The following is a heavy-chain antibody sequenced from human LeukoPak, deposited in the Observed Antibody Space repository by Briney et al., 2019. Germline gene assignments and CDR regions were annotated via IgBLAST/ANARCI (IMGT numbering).Heavy chain of an antibody. J-gene: IGHJ4*02. CDR3: AKTPRYRAARQSHFDY. CDR1: GFTFSRFA. V-gene: IGHV3-30*18. D-gene: IGHD6-6*01. CDR2: IEYDGSNI. Sequence: GGSLRLSCAASGFTFSRFAMSWVRQAPGKGLEWVAVIEYDGSNIHYTDSVKGRFTISRDNSKKTLYLQMNSLRAEDTAVYYCAKTPRYRAARQSHFDYWGQGTLVTVSS.